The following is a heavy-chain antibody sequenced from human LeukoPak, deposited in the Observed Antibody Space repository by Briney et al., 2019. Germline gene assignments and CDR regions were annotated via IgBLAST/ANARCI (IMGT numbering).Heavy chain of an antibody. CDR2: ISGSGGST. Sequence: GRSLRLSCAASGFTFSSYAMSWVRQAPGKGLEWVSAISGSGGSTYYADSVKGRFTISRDNSKNTLYLQMNSLRAEDTAVYYCAKDGSGYYYYYFDYWGQGTLVTVSS. CDR1: GFTFSSYA. CDR3: AKDGSGYYYYYFDY. J-gene: IGHJ4*02. D-gene: IGHD3-22*01. V-gene: IGHV3-23*01.